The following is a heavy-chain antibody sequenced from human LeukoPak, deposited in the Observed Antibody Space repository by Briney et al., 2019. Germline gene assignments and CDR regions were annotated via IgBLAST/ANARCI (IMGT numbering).Heavy chain of an antibody. Sequence: GGSLRLSRAASGFTFSDYAMHWVRQAPGKGLEWVALISYDGSDKYYADSVKGRFTISRDNSKNTLYLQMNSLRTEDTTVYYCVRGRYYYDSSGYLDYWGQGTLVTVSS. CDR2: ISYDGSDK. CDR1: GFTFSDYA. D-gene: IGHD3-22*01. V-gene: IGHV3-30-3*01. J-gene: IGHJ4*02. CDR3: VRGRYYYDSSGYLDY.